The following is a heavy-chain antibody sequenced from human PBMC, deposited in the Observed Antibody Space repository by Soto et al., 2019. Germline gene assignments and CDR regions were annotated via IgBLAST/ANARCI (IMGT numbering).Heavy chain of an antibody. J-gene: IGHJ4*02. Sequence: QVQLVESGGGVVQPGRSLRLSCAASGFTFSSYAMHWVRQAPGKGLEWVAVISYDGSNKYYADSVKGRFTISRDNSKNPLYLQMNSLRAEDTAVYYCARDGAGWLQKSYFDYWGQGTLVTVSS. CDR2: ISYDGSNK. V-gene: IGHV3-30-3*01. CDR1: GFTFSSYA. CDR3: ARDGAGWLQKSYFDY. D-gene: IGHD5-12*01.